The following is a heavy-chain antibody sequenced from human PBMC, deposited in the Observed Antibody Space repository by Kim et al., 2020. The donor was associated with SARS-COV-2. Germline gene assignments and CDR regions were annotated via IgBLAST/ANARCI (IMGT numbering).Heavy chain of an antibody. D-gene: IGHD3-3*01. CDR2: VYDTGNT. J-gene: IGHJ4*02. Sequence: SESLSLTCIVSGGSISSSGYYWDWLRQPPGKGLEWIGSVYDTGNTYYNPALKSRVTISVDTSKNQFSLKLSYVTAADTVVYYCASHFRGTSIRFLGLFKLDYWGQGILVTVSS. CDR1: GGSISSSGYY. V-gene: IGHV4-39*01. CDR3: ASHFRGTSIRFLGLFKLDY.